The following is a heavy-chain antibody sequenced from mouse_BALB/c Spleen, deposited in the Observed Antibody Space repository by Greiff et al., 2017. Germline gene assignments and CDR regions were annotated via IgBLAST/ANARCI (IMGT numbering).Heavy chain of an antibody. V-gene: IGHV5-9-3*01. J-gene: IGHJ2*01. CDR3: ARMKSFDY. CDR2: ISSGGSYT. CDR1: GFTFSSYA. Sequence: EVLLVESGGGLVKPGGSLKLSCAASGFTFSSYAMSWVRQTPEKRLEWVATISSGGSYTYYPDSVKGRFTISRDNAKNTLYLQMSSLRSEDTAMYYCARMKSFDYWGQGTTLTVSS.